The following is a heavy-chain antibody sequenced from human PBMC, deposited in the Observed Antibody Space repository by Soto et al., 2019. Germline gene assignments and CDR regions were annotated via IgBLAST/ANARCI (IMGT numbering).Heavy chain of an antibody. D-gene: IGHD3-10*01. V-gene: IGHV1-69*01. CDR2: IIPLFGTT. J-gene: IGHJ6*02. CDR1: GDTFKNCV. CDR3: AAELGFGKLSVV. Sequence: QVQVVQSGVEVRRPGSSVKVYCKASGDTFKNCVISWVRQAPGQGLEWMGGIIPLFGTTDFAQRFQGRLTITTDESTTTAYMDLSRLRSEDTATYYCAAELGFGKLSVVWGQGTTVIVSS.